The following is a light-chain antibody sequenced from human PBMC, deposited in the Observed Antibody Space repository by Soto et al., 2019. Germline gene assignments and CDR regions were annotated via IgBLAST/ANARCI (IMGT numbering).Light chain of an antibody. CDR2: DVR. Sequence: QSVLTQPASVSGSPGQSITISCTGTSSDVGGYNYVSWYQQHPGKAPKLMIYDVRNRASGASNRFSGSESGNTASLTISGLQAEDEADYYCTSYTSSSTLYVFGTGTKVTVL. J-gene: IGLJ1*01. CDR1: SSDVGGYNY. V-gene: IGLV2-14*01. CDR3: TSYTSSSTLYV.